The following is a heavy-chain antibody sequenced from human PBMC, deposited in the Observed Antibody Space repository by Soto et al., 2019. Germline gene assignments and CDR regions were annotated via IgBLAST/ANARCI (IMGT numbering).Heavy chain of an antibody. CDR2: IYPGDSDT. D-gene: IGHD3-22*01. V-gene: IGHV5-51*01. Sequence: GEALKSSCNGSAYTFTYYWIAWVRQMHGKGLEWMGIIYPGDSDTRYSPSFQGQVTISADKSINTAYLQWRSLKASDTAMYYCAGTYYYESSGPFVGVDVWGQGTTVTVSS. J-gene: IGHJ6*02. CDR1: AYTFTYYW. CDR3: AGTYYYESSGPFVGVDV.